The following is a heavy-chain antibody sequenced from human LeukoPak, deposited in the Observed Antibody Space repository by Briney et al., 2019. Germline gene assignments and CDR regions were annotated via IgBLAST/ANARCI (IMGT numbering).Heavy chain of an antibody. Sequence: ASVKVSCKASGYTSTSYAMHWVRQAPGQRLEWMGWINAGNGNTKYSQKFQGRVTITRDTSASTAYMELSSLRSEDTAVYYCARGGVVVIRLFDYWGQGTLVTVSS. D-gene: IGHD3-22*01. CDR1: GYTSTSYA. V-gene: IGHV1-3*01. CDR3: ARGGVVVIRLFDY. CDR2: INAGNGNT. J-gene: IGHJ4*02.